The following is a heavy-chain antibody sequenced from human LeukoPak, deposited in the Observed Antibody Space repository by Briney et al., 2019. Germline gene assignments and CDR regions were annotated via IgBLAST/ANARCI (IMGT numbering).Heavy chain of an antibody. D-gene: IGHD5-18*01. Sequence: SETLSLTCTVSGYSISSGYYWGWIRQPPGKGLEWIGSIYHSGSTYYNPSLKSRVTISVDTSKNQFSLKLSSVTAADTAVYYCARDKSTAMPLGYYYYYYMDVWGKGTTVTVSS. CDR2: IYHSGST. CDR3: ARDKSTAMPLGYYYYYYMDV. V-gene: IGHV4-38-2*02. CDR1: GYSISSGYY. J-gene: IGHJ6*03.